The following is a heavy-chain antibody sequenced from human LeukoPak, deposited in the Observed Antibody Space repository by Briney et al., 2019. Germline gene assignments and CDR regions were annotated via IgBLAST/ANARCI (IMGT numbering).Heavy chain of an antibody. CDR1: GFTFSRYS. CDR3: ARDPYNWNYVDY. J-gene: IGHJ4*02. V-gene: IGHV3-21*01. D-gene: IGHD1-20*01. CDR2: ISSSSGYI. Sequence: GGSLRLSCAASGFTFSRYSMNGGRQTPEKGLEWVSSISSSSGYIYYADSVKGGFTLSRDNAKNSQYLQMNSPRAEDTGLYYCARDPYNWNYVDYWGQGTPVTVSS.